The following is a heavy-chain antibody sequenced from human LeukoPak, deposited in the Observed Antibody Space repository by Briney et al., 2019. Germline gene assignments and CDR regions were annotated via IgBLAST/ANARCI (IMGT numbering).Heavy chain of an antibody. D-gene: IGHD3-10*01. CDR2: ISYDGSSK. V-gene: IGHV3-30*04. Sequence: PGRSLRLSCAASGFTFSSYAMHWVRQAPGKGLEWVAVISYDGSSKYYADSVKGRFTISRDNSKNTLYLQMNSLRAEDTAVYYCARDIYGSGSYFSSYYYYGMDVWGKGTTVTVSS. CDR1: GFTFSSYA. CDR3: ARDIYGSGSYFSSYYYYGMDV. J-gene: IGHJ6*04.